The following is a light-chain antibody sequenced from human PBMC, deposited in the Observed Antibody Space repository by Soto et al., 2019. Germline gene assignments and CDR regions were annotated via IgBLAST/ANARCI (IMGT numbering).Light chain of an antibody. V-gene: IGKV3-20*01. Sequence: EMVLTQSPGTLSLSPGERATLSCSASQSVSSSYLAWYQQKPGQAPSLLIYGASSRATGIPDRFSGSGSGTDFTLTISGLEPEDFAVYYCQQYGSSPYTFGQGTKLEIK. CDR3: QQYGSSPYT. CDR2: GAS. J-gene: IGKJ2*01. CDR1: QSVSSSY.